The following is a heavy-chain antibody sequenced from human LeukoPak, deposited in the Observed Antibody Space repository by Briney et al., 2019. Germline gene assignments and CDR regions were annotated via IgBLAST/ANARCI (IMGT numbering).Heavy chain of an antibody. Sequence: KPSETLSLTCAVYIASFSDYYWTWIRQPPGKGLEWIGEINQSGSTNYNPSLKSRVTMSVDTSKNQFSLKVHSVTAADTAVYYCARESRRSDGDCYYVDLWGRGNMVTVSS. CDR3: ARESRRSDGDCYYVDL. V-gene: IGHV4-34*01. J-gene: IGHJ2*01. CDR2: INQSGST. CDR1: IASFSDYY. D-gene: IGHD2-21*02.